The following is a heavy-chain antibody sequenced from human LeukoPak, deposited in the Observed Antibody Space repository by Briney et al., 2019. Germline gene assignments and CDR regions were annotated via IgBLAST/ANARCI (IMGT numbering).Heavy chain of an antibody. CDR2: INHSGST. CDR3: ARGGAVVVPAAIYGMDV. CDR1: GGSFSGYY. Sequence: TSETLSLTCAVYGGSFSGYYWSWIRQPPGKGLEWIGEINHSGSTNYNPSLKSRVTISVDTSKNQFSLKLSSVTAADTAVYYCARGGAVVVPAAIYGMDVWGQGTTVTVSS. J-gene: IGHJ6*02. V-gene: IGHV4-34*01. D-gene: IGHD2-2*01.